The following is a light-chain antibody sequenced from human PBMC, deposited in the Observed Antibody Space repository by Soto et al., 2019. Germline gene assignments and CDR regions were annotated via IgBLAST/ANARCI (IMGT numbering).Light chain of an antibody. V-gene: IGLV2-14*01. J-gene: IGLJ1*01. CDR2: EVS. CDR3: SSYTSVSTSCV. CDR1: SSDVGRYDF. Sequence: QSALTQPASVSGSPGHSITISCTGTSSDVGRYDFVSWYQQHPGKAPKLIIYEVSHRPSGISDRFSGSKSVNTASLTIFGLQAEDEADYYCSSYTSVSTSCVFGTGTKLTVL.